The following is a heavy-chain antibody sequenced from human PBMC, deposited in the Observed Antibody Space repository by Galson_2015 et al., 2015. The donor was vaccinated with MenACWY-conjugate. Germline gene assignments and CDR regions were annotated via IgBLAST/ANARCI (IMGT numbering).Heavy chain of an antibody. CDR3: AHLWTPSIWTTPVNWYFDL. V-gene: IGHV2-5*02. J-gene: IGHJ2*01. Sequence: PALGTPPQTLTLPCTFSGFSLRTGGVGVGWIRQPPGQALEGLAHISWDDGTRYLPPPKGRLFISKDNYNKHGGVKVSNMDPVDTATYYCAHLWTPSIWTTPVNWYFDLWGRGTLVTVSS. CDR2: ISWDDGT. CDR1: GFSLRTGGVG. D-gene: IGHD4-23*01.